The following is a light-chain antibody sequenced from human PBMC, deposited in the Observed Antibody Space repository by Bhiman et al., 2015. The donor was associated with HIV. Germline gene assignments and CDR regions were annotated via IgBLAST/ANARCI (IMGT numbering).Light chain of an antibody. Sequence: SFELTQPPSVSVSPGQTASIPCSGDKLGDKYACWYQQRPGQSPVLVIYQDNKRPSGIPGRFSGSNSGNTATLTISRVEAGDEADYYCQVWAGNSDHRGVFGPGTKVTV. CDR3: QVWAGNSDHRGV. V-gene: IGLV3-1*01. CDR2: QDN. CDR1: KLGDKY. J-gene: IGLJ1*01.